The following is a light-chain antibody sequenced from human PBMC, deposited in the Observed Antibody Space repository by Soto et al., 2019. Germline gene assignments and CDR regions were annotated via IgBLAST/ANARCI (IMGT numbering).Light chain of an antibody. J-gene: IGLJ1*01. Sequence: QSVLTHPPSASGTPGQRVTISCSGSSSNIGSNSVNWYQQLPGTAPKLLIYSNNQRPSGVPDRFSGSKSGTSASLAISGLQSEDEADYYCAAWDDSLSGFVFGTGTKVT. V-gene: IGLV1-44*01. CDR3: AAWDDSLSGFV. CDR2: SNN. CDR1: SSNIGSNS.